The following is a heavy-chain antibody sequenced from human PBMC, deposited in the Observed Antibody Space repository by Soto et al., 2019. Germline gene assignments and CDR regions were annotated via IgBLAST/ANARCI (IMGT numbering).Heavy chain of an antibody. Sequence: GSLRLSCAASVFTVSSYWMSWVREGPGKGLEWVANIKQDGSEKYYVDSVKGRFTISRDNAKNSLYLQMNSLRAEDTAVYYCARARGYSYGYVYYGMDVWGQGTTVTVSS. V-gene: IGHV3-7*01. D-gene: IGHD5-18*01. CDR1: VFTVSSYW. CDR3: ARARGYSYGYVYYGMDV. CDR2: IKQDGSEK. J-gene: IGHJ6*02.